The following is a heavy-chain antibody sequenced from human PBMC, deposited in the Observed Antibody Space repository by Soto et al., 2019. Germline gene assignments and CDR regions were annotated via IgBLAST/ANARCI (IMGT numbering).Heavy chain of an antibody. CDR3: AKHPSSGYYGMDV. V-gene: IGHV3-23*01. J-gene: IGHJ6*02. D-gene: IGHD6-6*01. CDR2: ISGSGGST. CDR1: GFTFSSYA. Sequence: GWSLRLSCAASGFTFSSYAMSWVRQAPGKGLEWVSAISGSGGSTYYADSVKGRSTISRDNSKNTLYLQMNSLRAEDTAVYYCAKHPSSGYYGMDVWGQGTTVTV.